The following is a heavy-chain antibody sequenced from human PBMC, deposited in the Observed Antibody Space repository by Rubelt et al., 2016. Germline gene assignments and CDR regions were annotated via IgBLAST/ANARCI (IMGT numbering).Heavy chain of an antibody. V-gene: IGHV4-34*01. CDR3: ARGKEGLGVTMMDY. CDR1: GGSFSGYY. D-gene: IGHD3-22*01. Sequence: QVQLQQWGAGLLKPSETLSLTCAVYGGSFSGYYWSWIRQPPGKGLEWIGEINHSGSTNYDPSLKSRVNLSVDTSKNQFSLKLSSVTAADTAVYYCARGKEGLGVTMMDYWGQGTLVTVSS. J-gene: IGHJ4*02. CDR2: INHSGST.